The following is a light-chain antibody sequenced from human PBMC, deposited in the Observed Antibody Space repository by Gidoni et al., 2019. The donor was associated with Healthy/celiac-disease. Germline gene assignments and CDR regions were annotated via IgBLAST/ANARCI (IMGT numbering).Light chain of an antibody. CDR2: GAS. CDR1: QSVSSSY. J-gene: IGKJ1*01. V-gene: IGKV3-20*01. CDR3: QQYGSSRGT. Sequence: EIVLTQSPSTLSLSPGERATLSCTASQSVSSSYLAWYKQKPCQAPRRLIYGASSRATGIPDRFSGSGSGTDFTLTISRLEPEDFAVYYCQQYGSSRGTFGQGTKVEIK.